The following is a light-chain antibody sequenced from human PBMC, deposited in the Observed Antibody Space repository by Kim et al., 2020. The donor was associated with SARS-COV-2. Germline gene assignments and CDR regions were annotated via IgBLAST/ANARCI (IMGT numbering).Light chain of an antibody. CDR2: EAS. CDR1: QVISNY. J-gene: IGKJ5*01. CDR3: QQLNSYPIT. Sequence: ASVGDTVTITSRASQVISNYLAWFKQEPGKAPKLLIYEASTLQSGVPSRFSGSVSGTEFTLTVSSLQPEDFATYYCQQLNSYPITFGQGTRLEIK. V-gene: IGKV1-9*01.